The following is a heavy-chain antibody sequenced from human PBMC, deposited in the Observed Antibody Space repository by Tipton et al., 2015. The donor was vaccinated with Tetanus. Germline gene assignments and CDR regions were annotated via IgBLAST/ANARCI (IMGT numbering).Heavy chain of an antibody. CDR1: GFTFSNYG. V-gene: IGHV3-48*02. D-gene: IGHD6-6*01. CDR3: AKSEARLGTSSSLD. J-gene: IGHJ4*02. CDR2: ITSSSSTI. Sequence: SLRLSCAASGFTFSNYGMSWVRQAPGKGLEWVSYITSSSSTIYYADSVKGRFTISRDNAKNSLYLQMNSLRDDDTAVYFCAKSEARLGTSSSLDWGQGTLVTVSS.